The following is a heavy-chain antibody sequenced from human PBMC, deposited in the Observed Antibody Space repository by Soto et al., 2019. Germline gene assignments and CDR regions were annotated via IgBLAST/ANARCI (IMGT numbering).Heavy chain of an antibody. CDR1: GGSISSGGYY. J-gene: IGHJ4*02. Sequence: ASETLSLTCTVSGGSISSGGYYWSWIRQHPGKGLEWIGYIYYSGSTYYNPSLKSRVTISVDTSKNQFSLKLSSVTAADTAVYYCAREYSSSYFDYWGQGTLVTVSS. CDR2: IYYSGST. D-gene: IGHD6-6*01. V-gene: IGHV4-31*03. CDR3: AREYSSSYFDY.